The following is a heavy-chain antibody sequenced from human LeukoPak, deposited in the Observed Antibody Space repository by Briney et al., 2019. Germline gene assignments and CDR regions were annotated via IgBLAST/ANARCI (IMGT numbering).Heavy chain of an antibody. J-gene: IGHJ5*02. CDR1: GGSISSSSYY. CDR2: IYYSGST. V-gene: IGHV4-39*07. Sequence: SETLSLTCTVSGGSISSSSYYWGWIRQPPGKGLEWIGSIYYSGSTNYNPSLRSRVDISVDTSENQFSLKLRSVTAADTAVYYCAGNSASSSGNEPSWGRGTLVTVSS. D-gene: IGHD6-6*01. CDR3: AGNSASSSGNEPS.